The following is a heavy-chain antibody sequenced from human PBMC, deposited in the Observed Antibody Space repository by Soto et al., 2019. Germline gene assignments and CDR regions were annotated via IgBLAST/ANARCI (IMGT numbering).Heavy chain of an antibody. CDR2: IDSSGSI. J-gene: IGHJ4*02. V-gene: IGHV4-4*07. Sequence: SETLSYTCTVSSGSISNCYCNCILQPAGKGLEWIGRIDSSGSINSSPSLQSRVTMSVDTSENQFSLKLSSVTAADTAVYYCARGGHDFWSGPFDYWGQGTPVT. D-gene: IGHD3-3*01. CDR3: ARGGHDFWSGPFDY. CDR1: SGSISNCY.